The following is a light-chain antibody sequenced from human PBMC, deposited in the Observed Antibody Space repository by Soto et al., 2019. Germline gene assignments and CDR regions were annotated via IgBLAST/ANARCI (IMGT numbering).Light chain of an antibody. CDR1: QSVSSY. CDR2: DAS. V-gene: IGKV3-11*01. CDR3: QQYGSSGT. J-gene: IGKJ1*01. Sequence: EIVLTQSPATLSLSPGERATLSCRASQSVSSYLAWYQQKPGQAPRLLIYDASNRATGIPARFSGSGSGTDFTLTISSLEPEDFAVYYCQQYGSSGTFGQGTKADIK.